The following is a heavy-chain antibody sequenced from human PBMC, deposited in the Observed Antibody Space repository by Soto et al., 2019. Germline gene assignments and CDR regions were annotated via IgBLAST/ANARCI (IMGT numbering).Heavy chain of an antibody. CDR1: GDSISSNNYY. V-gene: IGHV4-39*01. J-gene: IGHJ4*02. CDR3: ARHPGYAVPTVYATHYFNY. D-gene: IGHD2-8*01. CDR2: IYYTGST. Sequence: QLQLQESGPGLVKPSETLSRTCTVSGDSISSNNYYCGWIHQPPGKGLEWIGSIYYTGSTYYNPSLKSRVTMSVDTSKSQFSLKLSSVTAADTAVYYCARHPGYAVPTVYATHYFNYWGQGILVTVST.